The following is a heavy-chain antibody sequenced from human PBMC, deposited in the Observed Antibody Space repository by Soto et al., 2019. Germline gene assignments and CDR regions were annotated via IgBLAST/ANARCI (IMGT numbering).Heavy chain of an antibody. Sequence: PSETLSLTCTVSGGSISSSSYYWGWIRQPPGKGLEWIGSIYYSGSTYYNPSLKSRVTISVDTSKNQFSLKLSSVTAADTAVYYCASEVVVTAIRINWFDPWGQEALVTVSS. CDR3: ASEVVVTAIRINWFDP. CDR1: GGSISSSSYY. J-gene: IGHJ5*02. V-gene: IGHV4-39*01. D-gene: IGHD2-21*02. CDR2: IYYSGST.